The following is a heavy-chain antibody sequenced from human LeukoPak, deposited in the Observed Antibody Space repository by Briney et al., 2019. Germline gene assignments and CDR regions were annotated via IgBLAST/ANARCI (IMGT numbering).Heavy chain of an antibody. CDR1: GFTFRTYA. D-gene: IGHD1-26*01. CDR3: TTVVLGGTRRMFYFDY. CDR2: ISGSGGST. J-gene: IGHJ4*02. Sequence: GGSLRLSCAASGFTFRTYAMSWVRQAPGKGMEWVSAISGSGGSTDYAGSVKGRFTISRDNSKNTLYLQMNSLKTEDTAVYYCTTVVLGGTRRMFYFDYWGQGTLVTVSS. V-gene: IGHV3-23*01.